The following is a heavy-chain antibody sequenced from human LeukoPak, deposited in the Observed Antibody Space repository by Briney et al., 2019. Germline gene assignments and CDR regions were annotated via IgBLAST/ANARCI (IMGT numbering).Heavy chain of an antibody. Sequence: GGSLRLSCAASGFTFSSYGMSWVRQAPGKGLEWVSAISGSGGSTYYADSVKGRFTISRDNSKNTLYLQMNSLRAEDTAVYYCAKDGGSSWYGDYFDYWGQGTLVTVSS. D-gene: IGHD6-13*01. CDR3: AKDGGSSWYGDYFDY. J-gene: IGHJ4*02. V-gene: IGHV3-23*01. CDR2: ISGSGGST. CDR1: GFTFSSYG.